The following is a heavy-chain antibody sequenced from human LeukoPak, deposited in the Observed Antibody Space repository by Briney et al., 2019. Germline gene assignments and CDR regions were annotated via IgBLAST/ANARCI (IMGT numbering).Heavy chain of an antibody. D-gene: IGHD6-13*01. Sequence: PSETLSLTCTVSGGSISSYYWSWIRQPPGKGLEWTGYIYYTGSTDYNPSLKSRVSISLDTSKNQFSLKLSSVTAADTAVYYCARSPLRAAGPDYWGQGTLVTVSS. J-gene: IGHJ4*02. CDR1: GGSISSYY. V-gene: IGHV4-59*01. CDR2: IYYTGST. CDR3: ARSPLRAAGPDY.